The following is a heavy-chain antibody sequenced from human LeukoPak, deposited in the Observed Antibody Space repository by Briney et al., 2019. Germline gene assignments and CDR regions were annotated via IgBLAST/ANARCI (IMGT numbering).Heavy chain of an antibody. Sequence: GESLKTSCKGSGYTFTNNWISWVRQMPGKGLEWMGRINHSDSNTDYSQSFQGHVTISADKSINTVYLQWGSLKASDTAMYYCARGHGWVDYWGQGALVTVSS. CDR1: GYTFTNNW. J-gene: IGHJ4*02. CDR3: ARGHGWVDY. V-gene: IGHV5-10-1*01. D-gene: IGHD6-19*01. CDR2: INHSDSNT.